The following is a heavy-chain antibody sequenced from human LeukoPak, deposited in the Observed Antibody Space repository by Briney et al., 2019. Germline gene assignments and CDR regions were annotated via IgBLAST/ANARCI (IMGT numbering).Heavy chain of an antibody. Sequence: GASVKVSCKASGYTFTGYYMHWVRQAPGQGLEWMGRINPNSGGTNYAQKFQGRVTMTRDTSISTAYMELSRLRSDDTAVYYCARAHYDILTGYYPNYSDYWGQGTLVTVSS. D-gene: IGHD3-9*01. CDR3: ARAHYDILTGYYPNYSDY. J-gene: IGHJ4*02. V-gene: IGHV1-2*06. CDR1: GYTFTGYY. CDR2: INPNSGGT.